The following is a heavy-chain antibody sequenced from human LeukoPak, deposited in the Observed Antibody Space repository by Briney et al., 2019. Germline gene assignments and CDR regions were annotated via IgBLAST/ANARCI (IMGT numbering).Heavy chain of an antibody. CDR2: IYYSGST. D-gene: IGHD4-23*01. Sequence: SETLSLTCTVSGGSISSYYWSWIRQPPGKGLEWIGYIYYSGSTNYNPSLKSRVTISEDTSKNQFSLKLSSVTAADTAVYYCARETTVVEDYFDYWGQGTLVTVSS. CDR3: ARETTVVEDYFDY. J-gene: IGHJ4*02. CDR1: GGSISSYY. V-gene: IGHV4-59*01.